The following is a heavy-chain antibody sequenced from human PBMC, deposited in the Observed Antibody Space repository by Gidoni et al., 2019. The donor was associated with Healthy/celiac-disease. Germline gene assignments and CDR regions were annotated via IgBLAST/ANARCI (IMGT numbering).Heavy chain of an antibody. CDR3: VKDLHRYYYYYMDV. V-gene: IGHV3-64D*09. CDR1: GFTFSSYA. Sequence: EVQLVASGGGLVQPGGSLRPSCSASGFTFSSYAMHWVRQAPGKGLEYVSAISSNWGSTYYADSGKGRFTISRDNSKNTLYLQMSSLRAEDTAVDYCVKDLHRYYYYYMDVWGKGTTVTVSS. CDR2: ISSNWGST. J-gene: IGHJ6*03.